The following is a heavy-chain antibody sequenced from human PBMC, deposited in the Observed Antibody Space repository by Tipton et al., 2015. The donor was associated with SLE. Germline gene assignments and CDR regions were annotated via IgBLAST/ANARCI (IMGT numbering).Heavy chain of an antibody. V-gene: IGHV4-38-2*02. CDR2: INHSGTT. Sequence: TLSLTCTVSGFSISSGCYWVWIRQPPGKGLEWIASINHSGTTYYNPSLKSRITMSVHTSKNQFSLKLSSVTAADTAVYYCARETYYYDNRDAFDIWGQGTMVTVSS. CDR3: ARETYYYDNRDAFDI. D-gene: IGHD3-22*01. CDR1: GFSISSGCY. J-gene: IGHJ3*02.